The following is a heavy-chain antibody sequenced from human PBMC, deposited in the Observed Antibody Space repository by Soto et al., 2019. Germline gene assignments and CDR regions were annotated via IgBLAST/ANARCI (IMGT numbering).Heavy chain of an antibody. V-gene: IGHV3-9*01. CDR1: GFTFDDYA. CDR3: AKDLYSSSWYYFDY. D-gene: IGHD6-13*01. J-gene: IGHJ4*02. Sequence: GGSLRLSCAASGFTFDDYAMHWVRQAPGKGLEWVSGISWNSGSIGYADSVKGRFTISRDNAKNSLYLQMNSLRAEDTALYYCAKDLYSSSWYYFDYWGQGTLVTVSS. CDR2: ISWNSGSI.